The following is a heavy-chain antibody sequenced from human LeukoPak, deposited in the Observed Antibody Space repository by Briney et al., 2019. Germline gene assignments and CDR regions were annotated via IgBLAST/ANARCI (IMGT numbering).Heavy chain of an antibody. D-gene: IGHD2-15*01. J-gene: IGHJ1*01. CDR3: ARGGDMQQRLAHQH. CDR1: GYTFTEYY. Sequence: GASVKVSCKASGYTFTEYYIHWVRQAPGQGLEWMGWINPNSGDTNYAKKFQGRVTMTRDTSISTAYMDLSRLTSDDTAVYYCARGGDMQQRLAHQHWGQGTLVTASS. V-gene: IGHV1-2*02. CDR2: INPNSGDT.